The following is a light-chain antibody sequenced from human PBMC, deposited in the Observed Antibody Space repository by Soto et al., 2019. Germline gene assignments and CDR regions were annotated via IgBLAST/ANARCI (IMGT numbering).Light chain of an antibody. Sequence: QSALTQPASVSGSPGQSITISCTGTTSEIGGYNYVSWYQQHPGKAPKLMIYDVSNRPSGVSDRFSGSKSGNTASLTISGLQAEDEADYYCSSFTDTNTYVVLGGGTKLTVL. CDR3: SSFTDTNTYVV. J-gene: IGLJ2*01. CDR2: DVS. CDR1: TSEIGGYNY. V-gene: IGLV2-14*01.